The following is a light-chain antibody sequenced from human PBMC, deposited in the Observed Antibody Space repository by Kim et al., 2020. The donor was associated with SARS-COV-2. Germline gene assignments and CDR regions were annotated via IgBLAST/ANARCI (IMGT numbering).Light chain of an antibody. CDR1: QSVSSY. J-gene: IGKJ1*01. V-gene: IGKV3-11*01. CDR2: DAS. CDR3: QQRSNWSWT. Sequence: LAPGERATLSCRASQSVSSYLACYQQKPGQAPRLLIYDASNRATGIPARFSGSGSGTDFTLTSSSLEPEDFAVYYCQQRSNWSWTFGQGTKVDIK.